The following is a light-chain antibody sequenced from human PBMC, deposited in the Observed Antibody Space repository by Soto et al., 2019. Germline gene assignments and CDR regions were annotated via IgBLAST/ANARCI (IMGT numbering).Light chain of an antibody. CDR3: CSYAGSSTFVV. V-gene: IGLV2-23*03. CDR1: SSNVGSYNL. CDR2: EGS. J-gene: IGLJ2*01. Sequence: QSVLTQPASVSGSPGQSSTISCTGTSSNVGSYNLVSWYQQHPGKAPKLMIYEGSYRPSGVSNRFSGSKSGNTASLTISGLQAEDEADYYCCSYAGSSTFVVFGGGTKVTVL.